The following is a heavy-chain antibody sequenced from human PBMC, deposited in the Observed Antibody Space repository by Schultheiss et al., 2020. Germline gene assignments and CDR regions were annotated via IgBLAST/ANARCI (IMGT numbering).Heavy chain of an antibody. CDR1: GGSISSSW. CDR3: ARDIYGDDMAYFDY. Sequence: LSLTCTVSGGSISSSWWNWIRQPPGKGLEWIGFIYYSGSTSYNPSLKSRATISVDTSKNQLSLQVSSVTAADTAIYYCARDIYGDDMAYFDYWGQGTLVTVSS. V-gene: IGHV4-59*01. D-gene: IGHD4-17*01. J-gene: IGHJ4*02. CDR2: IYYSGST.